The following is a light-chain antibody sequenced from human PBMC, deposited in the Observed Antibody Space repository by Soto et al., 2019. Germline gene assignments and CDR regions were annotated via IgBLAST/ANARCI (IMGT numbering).Light chain of an antibody. Sequence: EIVMTQSPVTLSVSPGERATLSCRASQSVSYNLAWYQHRPGQAPRLLIYGASTRATAIPARFTGSGSGTEFTLTISSLQSEDFALYYCQQYNNWPRTFGQGTKVDIK. CDR1: QSVSYN. CDR3: QQYNNWPRT. J-gene: IGKJ1*01. V-gene: IGKV3-15*01. CDR2: GAS.